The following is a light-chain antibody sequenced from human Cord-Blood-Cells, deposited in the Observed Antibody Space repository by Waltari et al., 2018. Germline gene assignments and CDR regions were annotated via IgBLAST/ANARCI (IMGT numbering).Light chain of an antibody. Sequence: EIVLTQSPGTLSLSPGERATLSCRARQSVSSSYLAWYQQKPGQAPRLLLYGASSRATGMPDRFSGSGSGTDFTLTISRLEPEDCAVYYCQQYGSSTLTFGGGTKVEIK. J-gene: IGKJ4*01. CDR2: GAS. V-gene: IGKV3-20*01. CDR3: QQYGSSTLT. CDR1: QSVSSSY.